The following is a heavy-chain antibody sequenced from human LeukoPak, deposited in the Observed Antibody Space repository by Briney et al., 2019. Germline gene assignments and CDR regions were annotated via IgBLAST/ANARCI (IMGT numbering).Heavy chain of an antibody. Sequence: GGSLRLSCAASGVTVSRNYMTWVRQAPGKGLKWVSIIYGGGTTDYADSVKGRFTISRDNSKNTLYLQMNNLRAEDTAIYYCVRAALWFGEGPAFDSWGQGTRVTVSS. D-gene: IGHD3-10*01. V-gene: IGHV3-53*01. CDR2: IYGGGTT. J-gene: IGHJ4*02. CDR1: GVTVSRNY. CDR3: VRAALWFGEGPAFDS.